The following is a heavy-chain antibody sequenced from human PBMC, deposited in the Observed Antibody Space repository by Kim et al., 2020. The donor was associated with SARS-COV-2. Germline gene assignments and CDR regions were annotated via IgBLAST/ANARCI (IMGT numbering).Heavy chain of an antibody. J-gene: IGHJ6*01. Sequence: GGSLRLSCRTSGFKFGDSAMHWVRQVPGKGLEWVAGISWNSGGIDYADAVKGRFTISRDNAKSSLYLQMNSLRHDDTAVYYCAKHQRSSWGRYYNNGMDV. V-gene: IGHV3-9*01. D-gene: IGHD6-13*01. CDR3: AKHQRSSWGRYYNNGMDV. CDR1: GFKFGDSA. CDR2: ISWNSGGI.